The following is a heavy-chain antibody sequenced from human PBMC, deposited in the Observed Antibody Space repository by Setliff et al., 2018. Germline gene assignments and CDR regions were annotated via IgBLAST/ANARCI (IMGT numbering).Heavy chain of an antibody. CDR1: GGTFSSYA. J-gene: IGHJ4*02. CDR2: IIPIFGTA. V-gene: IGHV1-69*05. CDR3: ARGSYCSGGSCSGRDFGY. Sequence: SVKVSCKASGGTFSSYAISWVRQAPGQGLEWMGGIIPIFGTANYAQKFQGRVTITTDESTSTAYMELSSLRSEDTAVYYCARGSYCSGGSCSGRDFGYWGQGTLVTVSS. D-gene: IGHD2-15*01.